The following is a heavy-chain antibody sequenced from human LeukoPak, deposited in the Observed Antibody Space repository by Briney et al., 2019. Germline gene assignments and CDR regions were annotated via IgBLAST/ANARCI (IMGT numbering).Heavy chain of an antibody. CDR3: ARISYDYVWGSYRYKGFDY. V-gene: IGHV3-7*01. CDR2: IKQDGSEK. D-gene: IGHD3-16*02. Sequence: GGSLRLSCAASGFTFSSYWMSWVRQAPGKGLEWVANIKQDGSEKYYVDSVKGRFTISRDNAKNSLYLQMNSLRAEDTAVYYCARISYDYVWGSYRYKGFDYWGQGTLVTVSS. J-gene: IGHJ4*02. CDR1: GFTFSSYW.